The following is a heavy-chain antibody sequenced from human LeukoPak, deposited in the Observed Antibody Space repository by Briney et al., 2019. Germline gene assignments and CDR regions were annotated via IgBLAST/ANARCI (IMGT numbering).Heavy chain of an antibody. J-gene: IGHJ3*02. CDR2: IIPIFGTA. CDR3: AREGVKRAFDI. D-gene: IGHD3-16*02. V-gene: IGHV1-69*13. Sequence: ASVKGSCKASGGTFSSYAISWVRQAPGQGLEWMGGIIPIFGTANYAQKFQGRVTITADESTSTAYMELSSLRSEDTAVYYCAREGVKRAFDIWGQGTMVTVSS. CDR1: GGTFSSYA.